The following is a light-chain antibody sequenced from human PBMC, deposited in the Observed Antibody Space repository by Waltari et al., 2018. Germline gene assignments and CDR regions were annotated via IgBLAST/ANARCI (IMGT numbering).Light chain of an antibody. CDR3: QQYDKWPLT. CDR1: QSISSY. CDR2: DAS. J-gene: IGKJ4*01. Sequence: EIVMTQSPATLSVSPGERVTISCRASQSISSYLPWYQQKPGQAPRLLIHDASTRATSIPARFGGSGSGTEFTLTISSLQSEDFAVYYCQQYDKWPLTFGGGTEVEIK. V-gene: IGKV3-15*01.